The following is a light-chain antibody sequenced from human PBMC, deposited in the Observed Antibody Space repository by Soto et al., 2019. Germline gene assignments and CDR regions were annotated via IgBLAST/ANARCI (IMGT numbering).Light chain of an antibody. J-gene: IGLJ1*01. CDR2: KGT. CDR3: CSYTSSNTLEV. V-gene: IGLV2-14*02. Sequence: QSALAQPASVSGSPGQSITISCTGTSSDVGAYNSVSWYQQHPHRAPQVIIYKGTQRPSGVSNRFSGSTSGNAASLTISALQTEDEADYFCCSYTSSNTLEVFGFGTK. CDR1: SSDVGAYNS.